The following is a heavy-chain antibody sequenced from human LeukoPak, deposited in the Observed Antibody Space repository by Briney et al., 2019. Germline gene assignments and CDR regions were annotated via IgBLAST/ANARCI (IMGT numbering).Heavy chain of an antibody. Sequence: TGRSLRLSWAASGFTFSSFSMNWVSQAPGKGREWVSSISSSSYIYYADSVKGRFTISRDNAKNSLYLQMNSLRAEDTAVYYCARDHVAAAGTDRTDAFDIWGQGTMVTVSS. V-gene: IGHV3-21*01. CDR3: ARDHVAAAGTDRTDAFDI. D-gene: IGHD6-13*01. CDR2: ISSSSYI. CDR1: GFTFSSFS. J-gene: IGHJ3*02.